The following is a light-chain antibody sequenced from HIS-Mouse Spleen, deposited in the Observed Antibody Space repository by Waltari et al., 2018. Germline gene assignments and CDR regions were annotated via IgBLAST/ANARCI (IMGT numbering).Light chain of an antibody. J-gene: IGLJ1*01. Sequence: QSALTQPRPVSGSPGPSVTISCTGPSSDVGGHNYVSWYQQHPGKAPKLMIYDVSKRPSGVPDRFSGSKSGNTASLTISGLQAEDEADYYCCSYAGSYTYVFGTGTKVTVL. V-gene: IGLV2-11*01. CDR2: DVS. CDR3: CSYAGSYTYV. CDR1: SSDVGGHNY.